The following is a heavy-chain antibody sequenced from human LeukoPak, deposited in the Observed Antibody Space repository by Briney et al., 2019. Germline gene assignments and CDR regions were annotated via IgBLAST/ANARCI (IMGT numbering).Heavy chain of an antibody. D-gene: IGHD3-16*01. V-gene: IGHV4-31*03. CDR1: GGSISSGGHY. CDR2: IYYSGST. Sequence: SQTLSLTCTVSGGSISSGGHYWSWIRQHPGDGLEWIGYIYYSGSTYYNPSLKSRVTISIDTSKNQFSLKLSSVTAADTAVYYCARAGGFFSPFGYWGQGTPVTVSS. CDR3: ARAGGFFSPFGY. J-gene: IGHJ4*02.